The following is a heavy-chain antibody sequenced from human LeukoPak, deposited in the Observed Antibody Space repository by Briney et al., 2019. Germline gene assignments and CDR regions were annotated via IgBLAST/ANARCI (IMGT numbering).Heavy chain of an antibody. CDR3: ARVVPDGYSPN. Sequence: SETLSLTCTVSGGSISSDYWSWIRRPPGKGLEWIGYIHSSGTTRPNPSLKSRVTMSVDMSNNQFSLKLSSVTATDTAVYYCARVVPDGYSPNWGQGILVTVSS. CDR2: IHSSGTT. J-gene: IGHJ1*01. D-gene: IGHD5-12*01. V-gene: IGHV4-59*01. CDR1: GGSISSDY.